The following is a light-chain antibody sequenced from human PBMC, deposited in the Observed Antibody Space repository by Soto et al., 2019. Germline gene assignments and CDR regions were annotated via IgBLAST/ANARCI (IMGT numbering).Light chain of an antibody. CDR2: GAS. J-gene: IGKJ1*01. V-gene: IGKV3-20*01. CDR3: QQYGSSPT. CDR1: QSVGSSY. Sequence: EIVLTQSPGTLSLSPGERATLSCRASQSVGSSYLAWYQRKPGQAPRLLIYGASSRATGIPDRFSGSGSGTDFALTISRLEPEDFAVYYCQQYGSSPTFGQGNKVEIK.